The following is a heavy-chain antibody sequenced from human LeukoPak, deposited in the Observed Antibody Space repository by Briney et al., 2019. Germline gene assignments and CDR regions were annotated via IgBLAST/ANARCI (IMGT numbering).Heavy chain of an antibody. D-gene: IGHD4/OR15-4a*01. V-gene: IGHV3-21*01. CDR1: GFTFSTSS. CDR2: ITSSSSYI. Sequence: GGSLRLSCAASGFTFSTSSMNWVRQAPGEGLEWVSSITSSSSYIHYADSVKGRFTISRDNAKNSLYLQMNSLRAEDTAVYYCARDRLLDYWGQGTLVTVSS. J-gene: IGHJ4*02. CDR3: ARDRLLDY.